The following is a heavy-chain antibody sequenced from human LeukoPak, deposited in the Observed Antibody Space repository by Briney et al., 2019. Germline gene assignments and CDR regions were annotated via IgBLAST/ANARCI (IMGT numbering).Heavy chain of an antibody. CDR1: GFTFSSYA. V-gene: IGHV3-23*01. CDR2: ISGSGGST. J-gene: IGHJ4*02. Sequence: GGSLRLSCAASGFTFSSYAMSWVRQAPGKGLEWVSAISGSGGSTYYADSVKGRFTISRDNSKNTLYLQMNSLRAEDTAVYYCAKEGWVRWELLYEDFDYWGQGTLVTVSS. D-gene: IGHD1-26*01. CDR3: AKEGWVRWELLYEDFDY.